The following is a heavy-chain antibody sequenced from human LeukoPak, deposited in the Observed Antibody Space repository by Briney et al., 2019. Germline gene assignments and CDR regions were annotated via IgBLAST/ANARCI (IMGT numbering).Heavy chain of an antibody. CDR2: INHRGST. CDR3: ARKPVTMVRGVISRSYYMDV. J-gene: IGHJ6*03. Sequence: SETLSLTCAVYGGSFSGYYWSWIRQPPGKGLEWIGEINHRGSTNYNPSLKSRVTISVDTSKNQFSLKLSSVTAADTAVYYCARKPVTMVRGVISRSYYMDVWGKGTTVTVSS. D-gene: IGHD3-10*01. CDR1: GGSFSGYY. V-gene: IGHV4-34*01.